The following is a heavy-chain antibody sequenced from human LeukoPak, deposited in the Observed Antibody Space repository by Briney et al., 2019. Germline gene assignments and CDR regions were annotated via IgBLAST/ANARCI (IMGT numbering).Heavy chain of an antibody. CDR2: IYPGDSDT. CDR3: ARQPDYYDSSRLDY. J-gene: IGHJ4*02. Sequence: GESLKISCKGSGYRFTSSWIGWVRQMPGKGLEWMGIIYPGDSDTRYSPSFQGQVTISADKSISTAYLQWSSLKASDTAMYYCARQPDYYDSSRLDYWGQGTLVTVSS. D-gene: IGHD3-22*01. V-gene: IGHV5-51*01. CDR1: GYRFTSSW.